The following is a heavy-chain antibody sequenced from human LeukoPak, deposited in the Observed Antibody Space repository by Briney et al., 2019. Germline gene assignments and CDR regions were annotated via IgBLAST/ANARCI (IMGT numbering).Heavy chain of an antibody. D-gene: IGHD1-20*01. CDR3: ARGSITEIDY. V-gene: IGHV4-34*01. J-gene: IGHJ4*02. Sequence: SETLSLTCAVYGGSFCGYYWSWIRQPPGKGLEWIGEINHNGSTNYNPSLKSRVTISVDTSKNQFSLKLSSVTAADTAVYYCARGSITEIDYWGQGTLVTVPS. CDR1: GGSFCGYY. CDR2: INHNGST.